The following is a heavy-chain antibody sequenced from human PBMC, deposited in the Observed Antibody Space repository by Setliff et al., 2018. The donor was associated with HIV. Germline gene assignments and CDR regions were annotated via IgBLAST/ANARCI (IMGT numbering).Heavy chain of an antibody. CDR2: IYHTGRA. J-gene: IGHJ5*02. D-gene: IGHD3-22*01. Sequence: SETLSLTCSVSGGSIDNNKYYWTWIRQPPGKGLEWTGSIYHTGRAYYNRSLESRLTISIDTSKNQFSLKLTSVTAADTAMYYCASRIYYYDESRVLREEGFVPWGQGTLVTVPQ. CDR1: GGSIDNNKYY. CDR3: ASRIYYYDESRVLREEGFVP. V-gene: IGHV4-39*01.